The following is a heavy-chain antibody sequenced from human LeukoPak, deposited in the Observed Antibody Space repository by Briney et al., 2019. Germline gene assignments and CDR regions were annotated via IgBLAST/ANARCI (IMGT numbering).Heavy chain of an antibody. J-gene: IGHJ4*02. CDR1: GGSISSYY. D-gene: IGHD6-19*01. CDR2: IYYSGST. CDR3: ARGSLLEGSGWPAFDY. V-gene: IGHV4-59*01. Sequence: PSETLSLTCTVSGGSISSYYWSWIRQPPGKGLEWIGYIYYSGSTNYNPSPKSRVTISVDTSKNQFSLKLSSVTAADTAVYYCARGSLLEGSGWPAFDYWGQGTLVTVSS.